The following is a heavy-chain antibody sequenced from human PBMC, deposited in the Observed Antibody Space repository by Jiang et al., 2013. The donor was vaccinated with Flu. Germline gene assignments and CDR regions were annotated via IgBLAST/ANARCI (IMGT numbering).Heavy chain of an antibody. Sequence: VQLVESGAEVKKPGASVKVSCKASGYTFTSYDINWVRQATGQGLEWMGWMNPNSGNTGYAQKFQGRVTMTRNTSISTAYMELSSLRSEDTAVYYCARGFSWYGDYYYGMDVWGQGTTVTV. CDR2: MNPNSGNT. CDR1: GYTFTSYD. CDR3: ARGFSWYGDYYYGMDV. J-gene: IGHJ6*02. D-gene: IGHD6-13*01. V-gene: IGHV1-8*01.